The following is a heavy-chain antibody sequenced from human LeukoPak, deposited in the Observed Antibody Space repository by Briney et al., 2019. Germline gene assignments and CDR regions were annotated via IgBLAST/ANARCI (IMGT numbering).Heavy chain of an antibody. CDR3: ARDLRAAD. V-gene: IGHV4-59*01. CDR2: IYYSGST. CDR1: GGSINSYY. D-gene: IGHD6-13*01. J-gene: IGHJ4*02. Sequence: PSETLSLTCTVSGGSINSYYWSWIRQPPGKGLEWIGYIYYSGSTNYNPSLKSRVTISVDTSKNQFSLKLSSVTAADTAVYYCARDLRAADWGQGTLVTVSS.